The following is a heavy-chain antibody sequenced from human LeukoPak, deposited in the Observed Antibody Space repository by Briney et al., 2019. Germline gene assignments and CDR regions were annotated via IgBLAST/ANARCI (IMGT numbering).Heavy chain of an antibody. D-gene: IGHD3-3*01. Sequence: VASVKVSCKASGGTFSSYAISWARQAPGQGLEWMGGIIPIFGTANYAQKFQGRVTITADGSTSTAYMELSSLRSEDTAVYYCAAPKGVKSNTIFGVVTPDAFDIWGQGTMVTVSS. CDR1: GGTFSSYA. CDR2: IIPIFGTA. CDR3: AAPKGVKSNTIFGVVTPDAFDI. V-gene: IGHV1-69*01. J-gene: IGHJ3*02.